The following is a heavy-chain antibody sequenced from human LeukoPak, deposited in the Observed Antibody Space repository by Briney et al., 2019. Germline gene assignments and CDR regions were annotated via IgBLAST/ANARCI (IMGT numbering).Heavy chain of an antibody. CDR3: ARRSGDAFDI. D-gene: IGHD1-1*01. J-gene: IGHJ3*02. V-gene: IGHV4-4*02. CDR2: IYHSGST. CDR1: GGSISSSNW. Sequence: SETLSLTCAVSGGSISSSNWWSRVRQPPGKGLEWIGEIYHSGSTNYNPSLKSRVTISVDTSKNQFSLKLSPVTAADTAVYYCARRSGDAFDIWGQGKMVTVSS.